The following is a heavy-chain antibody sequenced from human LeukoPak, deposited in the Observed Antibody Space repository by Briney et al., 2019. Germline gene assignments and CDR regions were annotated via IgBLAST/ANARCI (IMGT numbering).Heavy chain of an antibody. CDR3: ARGGYDFWSGYSAYWFDP. CDR1: GGSFSGYY. CDR2: INRSGST. V-gene: IGHV4-34*01. J-gene: IGHJ5*02. Sequence: PSETQSLTCAVYGGSFSGYYWSWIRQPPGKGLEWIGEINRSGSTNYNPSLKSRVTISVDTSKNQFSLKLSSVTAADTAVYYCARGGYDFWSGYSAYWFDPWGQGTLVTVSS. D-gene: IGHD3-3*01.